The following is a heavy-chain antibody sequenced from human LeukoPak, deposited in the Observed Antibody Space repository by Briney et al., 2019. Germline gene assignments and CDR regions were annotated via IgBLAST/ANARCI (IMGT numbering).Heavy chain of an antibody. CDR1: GYTFTGYY. D-gene: IGHD4-11*01. CDR2: INPNSGGT. J-gene: IGHJ6*02. CDR3: ARDGYSNYYYGMDV. Sequence: GASVKVSCKASGYTFTGYYMHWVRQAPGQGLEWMGWINPNSGGTSYAQKFQGRVTMTRDTSISTAYMELSRLRSDDTAVYYCARDGYSNYYYGMDVWGQGTTVTVSS. V-gene: IGHV1-2*02.